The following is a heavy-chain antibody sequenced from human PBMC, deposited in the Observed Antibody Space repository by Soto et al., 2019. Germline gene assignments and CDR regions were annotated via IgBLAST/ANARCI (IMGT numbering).Heavy chain of an antibody. Sequence: EVQLAGSGGGLVQPGGSLRLSCAASGFTFSDHYMDWVRQAPGKGLEGVGRSRDKVHSHTTEYAASVKGRFTISRGDSETSLYLQMNSLKTEDTAVYYCARGVVSTGYFDYWGQGTLVTVSS. J-gene: IGHJ4*02. CDR2: SRDKVHSHTT. D-gene: IGHD5-12*01. CDR3: ARGVVSTGYFDY. CDR1: GFTFSDHY. V-gene: IGHV3-72*01.